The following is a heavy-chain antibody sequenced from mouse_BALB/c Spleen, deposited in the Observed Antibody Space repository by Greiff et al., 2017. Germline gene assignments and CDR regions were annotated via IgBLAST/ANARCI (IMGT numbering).Heavy chain of an antibody. J-gene: IGHJ2*01. CDR3: TSSTVYYFDY. Sequence: QVQLQQPGAELVRPGASVKLSCKASGYTFTSYWINWVKQRPGQGLEWIGNIYPSDSYTNYNQKFKDKATLTVDKSSSTAYMQLSSPTSEDSAVYYCTSSTVYYFDYWGQGTTLTVSS. V-gene: IGHV1-69*02. D-gene: IGHD1-1*01. CDR2: IYPSDSYT. CDR1: GYTFTSYW.